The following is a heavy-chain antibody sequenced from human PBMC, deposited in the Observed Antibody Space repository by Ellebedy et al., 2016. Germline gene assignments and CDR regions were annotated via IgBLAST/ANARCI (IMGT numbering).Heavy chain of an antibody. CDR1: GGSISSYY. V-gene: IGHV4-59*08. CDR2: IYYSGST. J-gene: IGHJ4*02. D-gene: IGHD3-10*02. Sequence: SETLSLTXTVSGGSISSYYWSWIRPPGKGLEWIGYIYYSGSTNYNPSLKSRVTISVDTSKNQFSLKLSSVTAADTAVYYCARHVRGRISTAEFDYWGQGTLVTVSS. CDR3: ARHVRGRISTAEFDY.